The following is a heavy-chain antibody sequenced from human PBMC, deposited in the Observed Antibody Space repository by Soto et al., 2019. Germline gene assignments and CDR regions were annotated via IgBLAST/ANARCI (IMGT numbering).Heavy chain of an antibody. CDR3: GRVVQGATRHTDPDS. Sequence: SETLSLTCTVSGVSIHNSHSFWAWIRQPPGKGLEFIGSVYHNGGAHYNSSLKSRVTISVDTAHNKVSLRMRSLTAADTAVYYCGRVVQGATRHTDPDSWGQGILVTVSS. J-gene: IGHJ5*01. D-gene: IGHD3-16*01. CDR1: GVSIHNSHSF. V-gene: IGHV4-39*01. CDR2: VYHNGGA.